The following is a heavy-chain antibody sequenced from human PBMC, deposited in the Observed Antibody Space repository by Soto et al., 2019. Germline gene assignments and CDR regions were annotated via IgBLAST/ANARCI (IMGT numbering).Heavy chain of an antibody. CDR3: ARSPPGGYHYYYGMEV. CDR1: GFTFRTYT. Sequence: PGGSLRLSWAASGFTFRTYTMNWVSQAPGQGLEWVSCISSSSSTIFYTDSVKGRFTVSRDNAKNPLYLQMNSLGAGDTAVYYCARSPPGGYHYYYGMEVWGQGTTVTVSS. V-gene: IGHV3-48*01. CDR2: ISSSSSTI. D-gene: IGHD3-22*01. J-gene: IGHJ6*02.